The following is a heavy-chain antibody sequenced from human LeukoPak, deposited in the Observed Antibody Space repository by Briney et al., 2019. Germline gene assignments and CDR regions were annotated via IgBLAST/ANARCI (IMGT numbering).Heavy chain of an antibody. Sequence: SETLSLTCTVSGGSISSGDHFWSWIREHPGKGLEWIGYIYYSGSTYYNPSLKSRVNISVDTSKNQFSLGLNSVTAADTAVYYCTRDGPRSSGYPDTWGQGTRVTVSS. CDR3: TRDGPRSSGYPDT. CDR2: IYYSGST. V-gene: IGHV4-31*03. J-gene: IGHJ5*02. D-gene: IGHD3-22*01. CDR1: GGSISSGDHF.